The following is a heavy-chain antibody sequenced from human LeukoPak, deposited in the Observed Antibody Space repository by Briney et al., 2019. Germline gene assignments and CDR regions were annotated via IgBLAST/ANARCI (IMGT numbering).Heavy chain of an antibody. CDR2: IYSGGST. CDR1: GFTVSSNY. D-gene: IGHD6-13*01. Sequence: GGSLRLSCAASGFTVSSNYMSWVRQAPGKGLEWVSVIYSGGSTYYADSVKGRFTISRHNSKNTLYLQMNSLRAEDTAVYYCARDGSSWYGNWFDPWGQGTLVTVSS. CDR3: ARDGSSWYGNWFDP. V-gene: IGHV3-53*04. J-gene: IGHJ5*02.